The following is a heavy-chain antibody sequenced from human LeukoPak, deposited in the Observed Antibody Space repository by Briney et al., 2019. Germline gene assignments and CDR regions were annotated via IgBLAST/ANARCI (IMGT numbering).Heavy chain of an antibody. CDR2: ISAYNGNT. Sequence: ASVKVSCKASGYTFSNYGFSWVRQAPGQGLEWMGWISAYNGNTNYAQKLQGRVTMTTDTSTTTAYMELRSLISADTAVYYCARTGWLLSDPFDSWGQGTLVTVSS. CDR1: GYTFSNYG. D-gene: IGHD5-12*01. J-gene: IGHJ4*02. CDR3: ARTGWLLSDPFDS. V-gene: IGHV1-18*01.